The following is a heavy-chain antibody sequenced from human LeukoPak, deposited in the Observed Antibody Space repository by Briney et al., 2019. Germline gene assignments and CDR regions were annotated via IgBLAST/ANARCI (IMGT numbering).Heavy chain of an antibody. J-gene: IGHJ6*02. V-gene: IGHV3-23*01. CDR1: GFTFSSYA. D-gene: IGHD2-15*01. CDR2: ISGSGGST. Sequence: PGGSLRLSCAASGFTFSSYAMSWVRQTPGKGLEWVSTISGSGGSTYYADSVKGRFTISRDNSKDTLYLQMNSLRAEDTAVYYCAKVAGYCSGGSCSPPYYYYYGMDVWGQGTTVTVS. CDR3: AKVAGYCSGGSCSPPYYYYYGMDV.